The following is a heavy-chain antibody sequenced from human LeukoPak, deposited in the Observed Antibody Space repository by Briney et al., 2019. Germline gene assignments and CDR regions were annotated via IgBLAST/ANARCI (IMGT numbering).Heavy chain of an antibody. D-gene: IGHD6-13*01. Sequence: PGGSLRLSCAASGLTFSNYWMDWVRQAPGKGLEWVANIKQDGSEKNYVDSVKGRFIISRDNAKNSLYLQMNTLRADDTAVYYCAREGSSSTWDQGTLVTVSS. CDR2: IKQDGSEK. V-gene: IGHV3-7*03. CDR1: GLTFSNYW. CDR3: AREGSSST. J-gene: IGHJ4*02.